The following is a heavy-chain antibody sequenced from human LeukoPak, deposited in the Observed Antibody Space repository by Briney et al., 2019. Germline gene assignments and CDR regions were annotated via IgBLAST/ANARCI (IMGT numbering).Heavy chain of an antibody. Sequence: PVASVKVSCKAFGYTFTSNYMHWVRQAPGQGLEWMGIINPSGGSTSYAQKFQGRVTMTRDMSTSTVYMELSSLRSEDTAVYYCARDALGSDPMNWFDPWGQGTLVTVSS. CDR3: ARDALGSDPMNWFDP. CDR2: INPSGGST. CDR1: GYTFTSNY. J-gene: IGHJ5*02. V-gene: IGHV1-46*01.